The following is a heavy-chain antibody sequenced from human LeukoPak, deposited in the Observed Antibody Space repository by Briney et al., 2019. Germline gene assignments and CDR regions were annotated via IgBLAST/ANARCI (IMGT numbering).Heavy chain of an antibody. CDR1: GGSISSGSYY. CDR3: ARGVEVVTAIYFDY. J-gene: IGHJ4*02. Sequence: SETLSLTCTVSGGSISSGSYYWSWIRQPAGKGLEWIGRIYTSGSTNYNPSLKSRVTISVDTSKNQFSLKLSSVTAADTAVYYCARGVEVVTAIYFDYWGQGTLVTVSS. CDR2: IYTSGST. V-gene: IGHV4-61*02. D-gene: IGHD2-21*02.